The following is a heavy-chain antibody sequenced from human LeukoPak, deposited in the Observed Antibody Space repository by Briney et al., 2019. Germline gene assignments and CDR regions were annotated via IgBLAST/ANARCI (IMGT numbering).Heavy chain of an antibody. CDR1: GFTFSSYA. CDR3: AKDGDTYYDFWSGYQNPSYFDY. D-gene: IGHD3-3*01. V-gene: IGHV3-23*01. Sequence: PGGSLRLSCAASGFTFSSYAMSWVRQAPGKGLEWVSAISGSGGSTYYADSVKGRFTISRDKYQNTLYLQMNSLRVEDTALYYCAKDGDTYYDFWSGYQNPSYFDYWGQGTLVTVSS. J-gene: IGHJ4*02. CDR2: ISGSGGST.